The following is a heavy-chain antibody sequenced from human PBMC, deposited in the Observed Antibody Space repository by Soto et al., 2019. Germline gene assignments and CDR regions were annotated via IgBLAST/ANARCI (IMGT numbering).Heavy chain of an antibody. V-gene: IGHV3-66*01. D-gene: IGHD6-13*01. CDR1: GFTVSSNY. Sequence: PGGSLRLSCAASGFTVSSNYMSWVRQAPGKGLEWISIIYSAGNTYYADSVKGRFTISRDNSKNTLYLQMNSLRAEDTAVYYCAKDQGSSWYEIDYWGQGTLVTVSS. CDR2: IYSAGNT. CDR3: AKDQGSSWYEIDY. J-gene: IGHJ4*02.